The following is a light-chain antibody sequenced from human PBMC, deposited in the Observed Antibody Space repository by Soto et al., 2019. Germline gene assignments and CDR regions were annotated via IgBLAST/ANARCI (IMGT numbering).Light chain of an antibody. CDR2: GAS. J-gene: IGKJ1*01. CDR1: QSVSSN. V-gene: IGKV3-15*01. CDR3: QQYNNWTAT. Sequence: EIVMTQSPATLSVSPGERATLSCRASQSVSSNLAWYQQKPGQTPRILSYGASTRATGIPARFSGSGSGTEFTLTISSLQSEDFAVYYCQQYNNWTATFGQGTKVEIK.